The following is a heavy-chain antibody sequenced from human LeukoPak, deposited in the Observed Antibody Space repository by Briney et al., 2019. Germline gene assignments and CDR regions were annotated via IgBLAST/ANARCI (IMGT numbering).Heavy chain of an antibody. Sequence: PSETLSLTCTVSRGSINSYYWSWIRQSPEKGLEWLGYIYYNGSTNYNPSLKSRVTISLDTSKNHFSLKLNSVTAADTAVYPCARGGRYYFDQWGQGTLVTVSS. CDR1: RGSINSYY. J-gene: IGHJ4*02. V-gene: IGHV4-59*01. CDR2: IYYNGST. D-gene: IGHD3-10*01. CDR3: ARGGRYYFDQ.